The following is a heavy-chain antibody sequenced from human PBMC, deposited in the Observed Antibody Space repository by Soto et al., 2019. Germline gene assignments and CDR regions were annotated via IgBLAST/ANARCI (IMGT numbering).Heavy chain of an antibody. J-gene: IGHJ6*02. CDR1: GGSFSGYY. CDR3: ARRQEYYDFWSGYLYYYGMDV. D-gene: IGHD3-3*01. V-gene: IGHV4-34*01. CDR2: INHSGST. Sequence: SETLSLTCAVYGGSFSGYYWSWIRQPPGKGLEWIGEINHSGSTNYNPSLKSRVTISVDTSKNQFSLKLSSVTAADTAVYYCARRQEYYDFWSGYLYYYGMDVWGQGTTVTVSS.